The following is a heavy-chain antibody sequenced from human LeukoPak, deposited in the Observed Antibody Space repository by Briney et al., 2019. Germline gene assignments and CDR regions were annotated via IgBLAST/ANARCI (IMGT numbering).Heavy chain of an antibody. V-gene: IGHV3-21*01. CDR1: GFTFSSYS. CDR2: ISSSSSYI. Sequence: GGSLRLSCAASGFTFSSYSMNWVRQAPGKGLEWVSSISSSSSYIYYADSVKGRFTISRDNAKNSLYLQMNSLRAEDTAVYYCARGATWIQLWLRAFDIWGQGTMVTVSS. J-gene: IGHJ3*02. D-gene: IGHD5-18*01. CDR3: ARGATWIQLWLRAFDI.